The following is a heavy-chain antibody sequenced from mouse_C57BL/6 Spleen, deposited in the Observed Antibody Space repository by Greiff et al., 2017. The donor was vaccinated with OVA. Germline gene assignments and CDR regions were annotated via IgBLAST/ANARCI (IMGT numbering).Heavy chain of an antibody. CDR3: ARTLFYDGYPYYFDY. V-gene: IGHV8-8*01. CDR1: GFSLSTFGMG. Sequence: ESGPGILQPSQTLSLTCSFSGFSLSTFGMGVGWIRQPSGKGLEWLAHIWWDDDKYYNPALKSRLTISKDTSKNQVFLKIANVDTADTATYYCARTLFYDGYPYYFDYWGQGTTLTVSS. CDR2: IWWDDDK. J-gene: IGHJ2*01. D-gene: IGHD2-3*01.